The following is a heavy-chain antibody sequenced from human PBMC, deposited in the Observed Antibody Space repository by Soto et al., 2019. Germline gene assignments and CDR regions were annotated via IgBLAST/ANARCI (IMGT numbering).Heavy chain of an antibody. V-gene: IGHV4-39*07. D-gene: IGHD2-8*02. CDR2: IYYSGST. CDR1: GGSISSSSYY. J-gene: IGHJ4*02. Sequence: PSEILSLTCTVSGGSISSSSYYWGWIRQPPGKGLEWIGSIYYSGSTYYNPSLKSRVTISVDTSKNQFSLKLTSVTAADTAAYYCARDKITGLFDYWGQGTLVTVSS. CDR3: ARDKITGLFDY.